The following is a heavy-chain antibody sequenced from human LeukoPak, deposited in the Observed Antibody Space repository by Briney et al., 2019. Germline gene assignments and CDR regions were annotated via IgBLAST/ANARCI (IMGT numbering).Heavy chain of an antibody. Sequence: PGGSLRFSSADSGFTFSSYEMNWVRQAPGKGLEWVTYISSSGSTIYYADSVKSRFTISRDNAKNSLYLQMNSLRAEDTAVYYCARPLSGYSSSLGYWGQGTLVTVSS. CDR1: GFTFSSYE. V-gene: IGHV3-48*03. CDR2: ISSSGSTI. CDR3: ARPLSGYSSSLGY. D-gene: IGHD6-6*01. J-gene: IGHJ4*02.